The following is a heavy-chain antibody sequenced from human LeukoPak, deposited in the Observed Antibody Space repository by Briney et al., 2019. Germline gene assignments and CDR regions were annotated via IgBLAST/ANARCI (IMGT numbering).Heavy chain of an antibody. CDR1: GFTFNTYT. J-gene: IGHJ4*02. CDR2: ISASSSSYL. D-gene: IGHD3-22*01. Sequence: PGGSLRLSCAASGFTFNTYTMNWVRQAPGKELEWVSSISASSSSYLYYADSVKGRFTISRDNAKNSLYLQMNSLRAEGTAVYYCARVYTMIVVVDYWGQGTLVTVPS. V-gene: IGHV3-21*01. CDR3: ARVYTMIVVVDY.